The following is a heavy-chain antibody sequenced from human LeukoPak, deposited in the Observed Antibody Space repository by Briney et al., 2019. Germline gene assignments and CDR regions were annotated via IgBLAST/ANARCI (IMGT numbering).Heavy chain of an antibody. V-gene: IGHV3-64*01. CDR2: ISSNGGST. CDR3: ARDWTLDY. CDR1: GFTCSSFS. Sequence: GGSLRLSCAVSGFTCSSFSMHWVRQAPGKGLEYVSGISSNGGSTYYANSVKGRFTISRDTSKNTLYLQMGSLRAEDMAVYYCARDWTLDYWGQGTLVTVSS. D-gene: IGHD1-1*01. J-gene: IGHJ4*02.